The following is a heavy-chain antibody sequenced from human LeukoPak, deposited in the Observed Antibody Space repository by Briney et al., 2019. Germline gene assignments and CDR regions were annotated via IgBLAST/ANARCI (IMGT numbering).Heavy chain of an antibody. CDR3: AAEMAGDY. CDR1: GYTFTSYY. CDR2: INPSGGST. V-gene: IGHV1-46*01. J-gene: IGHJ4*02. D-gene: IGHD5-24*01. Sequence: ASVKVSCKASGYTFTSYYMYWVRQAPGLGLEWMGIINPSGGSTNYAQKFQDRVTMTRDTSTSTVYMELSSLRSEDTAVYYCAAEMAGDYWGQGTLVTVSS.